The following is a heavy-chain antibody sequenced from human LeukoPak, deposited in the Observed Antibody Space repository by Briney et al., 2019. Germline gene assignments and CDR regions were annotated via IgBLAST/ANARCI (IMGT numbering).Heavy chain of an antibody. J-gene: IGHJ4*02. CDR1: GFTFSSYA. V-gene: IGHV3-23*01. Sequence: PGGSLRLSCAASGFTFSSYAMSWVRQAPGKGLEWVSGISGSGGSTYYADSVKGRFTISRDNSKNTLYLQMNSLRAEDTAVYYCAKDLGGVDSSGWYPYYFDYWGQGTLVTVSS. D-gene: IGHD6-19*01. CDR3: AKDLGGVDSSGWYPYYFDY. CDR2: ISGSGGST.